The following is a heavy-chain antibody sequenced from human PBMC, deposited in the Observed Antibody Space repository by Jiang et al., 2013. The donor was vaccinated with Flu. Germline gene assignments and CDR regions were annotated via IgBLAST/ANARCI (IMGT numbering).Heavy chain of an antibody. CDR1: GGSISSSY. CDR2: IHTSENT. CDR3: ASGAGWLIDY. V-gene: IGHV4-4*08. Sequence: GPGLVKPSETLSLTCTVSGGSISSSYCSWIRQPPGKGLEWIGLIHTSENTNYNPSLKSRVTISLDTSKNQFSLMLSSVTAADTAVYYCASGAGWLIDYWGQGTLVTVSS. D-gene: IGHD6-19*01. J-gene: IGHJ4*02.